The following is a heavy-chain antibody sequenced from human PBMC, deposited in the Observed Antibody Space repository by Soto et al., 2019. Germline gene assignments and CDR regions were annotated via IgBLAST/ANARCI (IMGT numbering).Heavy chain of an antibody. D-gene: IGHD2-2*01. CDR1: GYTFTSYG. CDR3: AREGYCISTSCYASALDY. Sequence: QVQLVQSGAEVKKPGASVKVSCKASGYTFTSYGISWVRQAPGQGLEWMGWISAYNGNTDYPQKLQGRVTMTTDTSPNTAYMELRSLRSDVTAVYYCAREGYCISTSCYASALDYWGQGTLVTVSS. V-gene: IGHV1-18*01. J-gene: IGHJ4*02. CDR2: ISAYNGNT.